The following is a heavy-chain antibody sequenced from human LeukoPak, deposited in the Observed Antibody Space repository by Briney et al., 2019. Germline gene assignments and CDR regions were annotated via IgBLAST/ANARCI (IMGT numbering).Heavy chain of an antibody. Sequence: GGSLRLSCAASGFTFSSYAMSWVRQAPGKGLEWVSAISGSGGTTYYADSVKGRFTISRDNSKNTLYLQMNSLRAEDTAVYYCALGYCTITSCYVGDAFDIWGQGTMVTVSS. CDR2: ISGSGGTT. J-gene: IGHJ3*02. D-gene: IGHD2-2*01. CDR1: GFTFSSYA. CDR3: ALGYCTITSCYVGDAFDI. V-gene: IGHV3-23*01.